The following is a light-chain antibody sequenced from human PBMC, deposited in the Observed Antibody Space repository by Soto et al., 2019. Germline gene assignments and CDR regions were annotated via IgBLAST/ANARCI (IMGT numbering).Light chain of an antibody. CDR3: QQYNNWPAWT. CDR1: QSVSSN. J-gene: IGKJ1*01. CDR2: RAS. V-gene: IGKV3-15*01. Sequence: EIVMTQSPATLSVSPGERATLSCRASQSVSSNLAWYQQKPGQAPRLLIYRASTRATGIPARFSGSGSGTEFTLTISSLQSEDFAVYYWQQYNNWPAWTFGQGTKVEIK.